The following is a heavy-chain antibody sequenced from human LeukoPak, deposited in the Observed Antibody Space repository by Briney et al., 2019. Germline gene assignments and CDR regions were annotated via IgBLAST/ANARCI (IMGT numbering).Heavy chain of an antibody. Sequence: SETPSLTCTVSGDSISNTRYHWGWIRQPPGKGLEWIGSIYYSGSTYYNPSLKSRVTISVDTSKNQFSLKLSSVTAADTAVYYCARQQLAIFDYWGQGTLVTVSS. J-gene: IGHJ4*02. V-gene: IGHV4-39*01. CDR3: ARQQLAIFDY. D-gene: IGHD6-13*01. CDR2: IYYSGST. CDR1: GDSISNTRYH.